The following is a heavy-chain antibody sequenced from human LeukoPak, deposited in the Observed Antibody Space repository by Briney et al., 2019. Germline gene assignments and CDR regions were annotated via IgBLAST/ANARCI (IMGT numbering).Heavy chain of an antibody. J-gene: IGHJ5*02. D-gene: IGHD3-10*01. CDR2: ISGSGTI. Sequence: SETLSLTCADSGGSIHSYWSWIRQPAGKGWEWIGRISGSGTITYNPALQSRVTISIDTSKNQFSLKLMSVTAADTAVYYCARDSGTTGEVKFDPWGQGTLVTVSS. V-gene: IGHV4-4*07. CDR1: GGSIHSY. CDR3: ARDSGTTGEVKFDP.